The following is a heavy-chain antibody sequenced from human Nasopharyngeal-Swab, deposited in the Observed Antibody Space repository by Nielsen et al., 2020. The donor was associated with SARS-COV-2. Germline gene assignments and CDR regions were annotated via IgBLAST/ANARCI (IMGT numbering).Heavy chain of an antibody. Sequence: SDILSLTCTVSGGSISSGGYYWSSIRQHPGKGLEWIGYIYYSGSTYYNPSLKSRVTISVDTSKNQFSLKLSSVTAADTAVYYCARAYGDYPYWAHYWGQGTLVTVSS. CDR1: GGSISSGGYY. CDR3: ARAYGDYPYWAHY. D-gene: IGHD4-17*01. J-gene: IGHJ4*02. CDR2: IYYSGST. V-gene: IGHV4-31*03.